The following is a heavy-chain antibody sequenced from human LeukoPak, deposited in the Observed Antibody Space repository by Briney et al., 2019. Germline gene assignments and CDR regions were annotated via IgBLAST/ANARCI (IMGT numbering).Heavy chain of an antibody. J-gene: IGHJ5*02. D-gene: IGHD1-26*01. CDR3: ARETPFRWELPGFDP. Sequence: PSETLSLTCAVYGGSFSGYYWSWIRQPPGKGLEWIGEINHSGSTNYNPSLKSRVTISVDTSKNQFSLKLSSVTAADTAVYYCARETPFRWELPGFDPWGQGTLVTVSS. CDR1: GGSFSGYY. CDR2: INHSGST. V-gene: IGHV4-34*01.